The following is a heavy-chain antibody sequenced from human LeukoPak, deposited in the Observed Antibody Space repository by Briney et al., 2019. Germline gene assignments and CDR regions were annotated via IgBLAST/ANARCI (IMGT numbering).Heavy chain of an antibody. CDR1: SGSIGSYY. D-gene: IGHD2-8*01. Sequence: PSETLSLTCTVSSGSIGSYYWSWIRKPPGKGLEWVGYIYYTGSTDYNPSLKSRVTILVDRAKNQFSLKLSSLTAADTAVYYCARDVDCTIDGCPPSGLDYWGQGALVTVSS. V-gene: IGHV4-59*01. CDR2: IYYTGST. CDR3: ARDVDCTIDGCPPSGLDY. J-gene: IGHJ4*02.